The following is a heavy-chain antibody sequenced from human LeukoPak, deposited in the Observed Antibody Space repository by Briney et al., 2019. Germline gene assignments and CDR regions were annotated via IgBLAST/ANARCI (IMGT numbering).Heavy chain of an antibody. V-gene: IGHV3-33*01. CDR1: GFTFSSYG. D-gene: IGHD5-12*01. CDR3: ARVAASDIFSLDY. Sequence: GGSLRLSCAASGFTFSSYGMHWVRQAPGKGLEWVAVIWYDGSNKYYADSVKGRFTISRGNSKNTLYLQMNSLRAEDTAVYYCARVAASDIFSLDYWGQGTLVTVSS. CDR2: IWYDGSNK. J-gene: IGHJ4*02.